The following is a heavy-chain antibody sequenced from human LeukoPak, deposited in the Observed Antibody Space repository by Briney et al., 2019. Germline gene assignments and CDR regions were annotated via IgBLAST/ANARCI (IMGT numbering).Heavy chain of an antibody. CDR3: ARKVVIAARRGNWFDP. CDR2: MNPNSGNT. J-gene: IGHJ5*02. D-gene: IGHD6-6*01. Sequence: ASVKVSCKASGYTFTSYDINWVRQATGQGLEWMGWMNPNSGNTGYAQKFQGRVTRTRNTSISTAYMELSSLRSEDTAVYYCARKVVIAARRGNWFDPWGQGTLVTVSS. V-gene: IGHV1-8*01. CDR1: GYTFTSYD.